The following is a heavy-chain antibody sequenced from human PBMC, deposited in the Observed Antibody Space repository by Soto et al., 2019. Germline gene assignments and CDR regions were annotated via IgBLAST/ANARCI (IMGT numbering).Heavy chain of an antibody. D-gene: IGHD3-16*02. CDR2: MNPNSGNT. CDR3: AREGYDYVWGSYRYTGAFGY. CDR1: GYTFTSYD. J-gene: IGHJ4*02. V-gene: IGHV1-8*01. Sequence: GASVKVSCKASGYTFTSYDINWVRQATGQGLEWMGWMNPNSGNTGYAQKFQGRVTMTRNTSISTAYMELSSLRSEDTAVYYCAREGYDYVWGSYRYTGAFGYWGQGTLVTVSS.